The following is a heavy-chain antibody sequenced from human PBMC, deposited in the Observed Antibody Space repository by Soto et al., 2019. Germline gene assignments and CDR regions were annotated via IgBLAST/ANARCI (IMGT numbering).Heavy chain of an antibody. V-gene: IGHV1-69*08. CDR1: GRPFSSHT. J-gene: IGHJ2*01. CDR3: ARPDLGDDWYFDL. CDR2: IIPAIGTT. Sequence: QDRLVQSGAEVQKTGSSGQVSCKSFGRPFSSHTFRWVRRATGQGLEWMGRIIPAIGTTTYAQKIQDRVPCIANATVTTVYIELNSLRSEDTAVSYCARPDLGDDWYFDLWGRGTLVTVSS. D-gene: IGHD4-17*01.